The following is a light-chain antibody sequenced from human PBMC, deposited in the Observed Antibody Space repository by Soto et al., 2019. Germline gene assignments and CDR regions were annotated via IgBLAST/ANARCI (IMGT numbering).Light chain of an antibody. CDR1: QGVSSY. CDR3: QQYGSSPRT. J-gene: IGKJ1*01. CDR2: GAS. Sequence: EIVLTQSPATLSLSPGERATLSCRAGQGVSSYLAWYQQKPGQAPRLLIYGASTRATGIPARFSGRGSGTEFTLTISSLQSEDFAVYYCQQYGSSPRTFGQGTKVDIK. V-gene: IGKV3-15*01.